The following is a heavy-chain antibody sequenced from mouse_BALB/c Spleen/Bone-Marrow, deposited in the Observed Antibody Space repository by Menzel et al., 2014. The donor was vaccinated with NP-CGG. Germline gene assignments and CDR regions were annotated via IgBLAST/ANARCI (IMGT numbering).Heavy chain of an antibody. Sequence: VLLPQSGAELVKPGASVQLSCTASGYTFTSYYMYWVKQRPGQGLEWFGEINPSNGGTNFNEKFKNKATLTVDKSSSTAYMQLSSLTSEDSAVYYCSRGRRETLDYWAQATPVPVTT. CDR3: SRGRRETLDY. J-gene: IGHJ4*01. V-gene: IGHV1S81*02. CDR1: GYTFTSYY. CDR2: INPSNGGT.